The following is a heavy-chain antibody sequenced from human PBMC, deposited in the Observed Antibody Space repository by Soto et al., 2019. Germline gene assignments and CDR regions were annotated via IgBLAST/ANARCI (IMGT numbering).Heavy chain of an antibody. D-gene: IGHD3-22*01. CDR3: RRTTPHYCDISGRYDY. J-gene: IGHJ4*02. Sequence: QVQLVQSGAEVKKPGASVKVSCKASGYTFTSYGISWVRQAPGQGLEWMGWISAYNGNTNYAQKLQGRVTMTTDTSMSIAFMELRSLTSDDTAVHHARRTTPHYCDISGRYDYWGQGTLVTVSS. CDR2: ISAYNGNT. V-gene: IGHV1-18*01. CDR1: GYTFTSYG.